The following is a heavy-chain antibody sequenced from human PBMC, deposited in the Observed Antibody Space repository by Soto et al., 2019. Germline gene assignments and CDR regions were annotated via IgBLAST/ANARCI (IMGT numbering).Heavy chain of an antibody. CDR1: GGSFTVYY. V-gene: IGHV4-34*01. CDR3: ARDKITGLFDY. CDR2: INHSGST. J-gene: IGHJ4*02. Sequence: SDTLSLTCPVYGGSFTVYYWIWICQPPGTGLDWIGEINHSGSTNYNPSLKSRVTISVDTSKNQFSLKLTSVTAADTAVYYCARDKITGLFDYWGQGT. D-gene: IGHD2-8*02.